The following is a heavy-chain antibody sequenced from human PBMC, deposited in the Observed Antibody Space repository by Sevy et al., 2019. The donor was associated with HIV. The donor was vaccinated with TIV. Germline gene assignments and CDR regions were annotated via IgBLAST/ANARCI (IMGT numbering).Heavy chain of an antibody. CDR3: AKANYYGSGSLLYYFDY. V-gene: IGHV1-24*01. Sequence: ASVKVSCKVSGYTLTELSMHWVRQAPGKGLEWMGGSDPEDGETIYAQKFQGRVTMTEDTSTDTAYMELSSLRSEDTAVYYCAKANYYGSGSLLYYFDYWGQGTLVTVSS. CDR2: SDPEDGET. D-gene: IGHD3-10*01. J-gene: IGHJ4*02. CDR1: GYTLTELS.